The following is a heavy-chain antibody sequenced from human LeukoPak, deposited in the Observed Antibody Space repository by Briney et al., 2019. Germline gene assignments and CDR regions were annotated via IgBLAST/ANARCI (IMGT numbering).Heavy chain of an antibody. Sequence: GGSLRLSCVASGFTFSSYAMSWVRQASGKGLEWVGRIRSKANSYATAYAASVKGRFTISRDDSKNTAYLQMNSLKTEDTAVYYCTRHYYDSSGYYPVGYFDYWGQGTLVTVSS. CDR2: IRSKANSYAT. CDR3: TRHYYDSSGYYPVGYFDY. V-gene: IGHV3-73*01. D-gene: IGHD3-22*01. CDR1: GFTFSSYA. J-gene: IGHJ4*02.